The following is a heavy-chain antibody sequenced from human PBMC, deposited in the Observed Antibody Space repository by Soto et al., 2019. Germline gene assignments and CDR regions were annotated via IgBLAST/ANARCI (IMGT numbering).Heavy chain of an antibody. D-gene: IGHD5-12*01. CDR2: INPNSGGT. V-gene: IGHV1-2*04. J-gene: IGHJ4*02. Sequence: ASVKVSCKASGYTFTGYYMHWVRQAPGQGLEWMGWINPNSGGTNYAQKFQGWVTMTRDTSISTAYMELSRLRSDDTAVYYCARDPVRRDGYNLGYWGQGALVTAPQ. CDR1: GYTFTGYY. CDR3: ARDPVRRDGYNLGY.